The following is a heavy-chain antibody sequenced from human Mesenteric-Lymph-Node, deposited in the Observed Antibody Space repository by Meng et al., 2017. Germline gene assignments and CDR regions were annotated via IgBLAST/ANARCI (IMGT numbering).Heavy chain of an antibody. CDR3: ARLAPMVLYYYYYGMDV. CDR1: GYTFTSYG. D-gene: IGHD3-10*01. CDR2: ISAHNGNT. Sequence: ASVKVSCKASGYTFTSYGISWVRHAPGQGLEWMGWISAHNGNTNYAQKLQGRVTMTTDTSTSTAYMELRSLRSDDTAVYYCARLAPMVLYYYYYGMDVWGQGTTVTVSS. J-gene: IGHJ6*02. V-gene: IGHV1-18*01.